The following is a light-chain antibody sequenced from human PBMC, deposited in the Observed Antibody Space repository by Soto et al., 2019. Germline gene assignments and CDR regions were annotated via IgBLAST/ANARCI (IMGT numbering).Light chain of an antibody. CDR2: KAS. Sequence: EIQMTQSPSTLCVSLFNTVSINFRASQSISAWLAWYQQKPGKAPRLLIYKASTLEIGVPSRFSGSGSGTEFTLTICSLQPDDVAIYYCQQDNESSWKFGEGTKVEIK. J-gene: IGKJ1*01. CDR1: QSISAW. CDR3: QQDNESSWK. V-gene: IGKV1-5*03.